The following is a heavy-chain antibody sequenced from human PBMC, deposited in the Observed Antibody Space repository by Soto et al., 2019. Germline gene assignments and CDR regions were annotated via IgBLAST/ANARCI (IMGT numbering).Heavy chain of an antibody. V-gene: IGHV3-30-3*01. CDR3: ARDRGDFKIFGVVIGGMDV. J-gene: IGHJ6*02. CDR1: GFTFSSYA. CDR2: ISYDGSNK. Sequence: QVQLVESGGGVVQPGRSLRLSCAASGFTFSSYAMHWDRQAPGKGLEWVAVISYDGSNKYYADSVKGRFTISRDNSKNTLYLQMNSLRAEDTAVYYCARDRGDFKIFGVVIGGMDVWGQGTTVTVSS. D-gene: IGHD3-3*01.